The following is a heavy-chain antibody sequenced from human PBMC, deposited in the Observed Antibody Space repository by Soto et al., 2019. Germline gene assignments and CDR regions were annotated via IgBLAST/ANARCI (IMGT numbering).Heavy chain of an antibody. CDR2: INPSGGSR. Sequence: ASVKVSCKASGYTFTSHYMHWVRQAPGQGLEWMGIINPSGGSRSYAQKFQGRVTMTRDTSTSTVYMELSSLRSEDTAVYYCARVGRSGWYEIWGKGNMVNVSS. CDR1: GYTFTSHY. J-gene: IGHJ4*02. CDR3: ARVGRSGWYEI. V-gene: IGHV1-46*01. D-gene: IGHD6-19*01.